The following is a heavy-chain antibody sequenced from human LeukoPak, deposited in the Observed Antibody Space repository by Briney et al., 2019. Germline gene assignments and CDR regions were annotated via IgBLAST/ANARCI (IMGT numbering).Heavy chain of an antibody. Sequence: PGGTLRLSCAASGFTFSDYYMSWIRQAPGKGLEWVSYISSSGSTIYYADSVKGRFTISRDNAKNSLYLQMNSLRAEDTAVYYCAREGGYFDWLRYAFDIWGQGTMVTVSS. CDR2: ISSSGSTI. V-gene: IGHV3-11*01. CDR1: GFTFSDYY. CDR3: AREGGYFDWLRYAFDI. D-gene: IGHD3-9*01. J-gene: IGHJ3*02.